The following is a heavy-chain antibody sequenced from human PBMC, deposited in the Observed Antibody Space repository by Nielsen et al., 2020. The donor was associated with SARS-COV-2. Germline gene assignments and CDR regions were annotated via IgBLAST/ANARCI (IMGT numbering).Heavy chain of an antibody. V-gene: IGHV1-18*01. Sequence: ASVKVSCKASGYTFTSYGISWVRQAPGQGLEWMGWISAYNGNTNYAQKLQGRVTMTTDTSTSTAYMELRSLRSDGTAVYYCARSSSVITPNNWFDPWGQGTLVTVSS. CDR1: GYTFTSYG. J-gene: IGHJ5*02. D-gene: IGHD3-3*01. CDR2: ISAYNGNT. CDR3: ARSSSVITPNNWFDP.